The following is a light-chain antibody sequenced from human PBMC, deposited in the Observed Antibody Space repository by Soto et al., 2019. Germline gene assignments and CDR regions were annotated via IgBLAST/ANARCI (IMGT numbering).Light chain of an antibody. CDR3: TQYHSYHGT. J-gene: IGKJ1*01. Sequence: DIQMTQSPSTLSASVGDRVTITCRARQSISSWLAWYQLKPGKAPKLLIYKASSLETGVPSRFSGSGSGPEFTLTIRCLQPDYFATYSSTQYHSYHGTFGHGTQVQIK. CDR2: KAS. V-gene: IGKV1-5*03. CDR1: QSISSW.